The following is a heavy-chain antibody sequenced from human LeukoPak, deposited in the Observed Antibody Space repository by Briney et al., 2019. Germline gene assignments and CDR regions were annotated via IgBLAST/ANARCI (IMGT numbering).Heavy chain of an antibody. CDR2: INWNGAST. CDR3: VRVTLGGSDY. J-gene: IGHJ4*02. CDR1: GFTFDDYG. V-gene: IGHV3-20*04. Sequence: GGSLRLSCAASGFTFDDYGMSWVRQAPGKGLEWVSSINWNGASTDYADSVKGRFTVSRNNAKNSLYLQMNSLRAEDTALYYCVRVTLGGSDYWGQGTLVTVSS. D-gene: IGHD1-26*01.